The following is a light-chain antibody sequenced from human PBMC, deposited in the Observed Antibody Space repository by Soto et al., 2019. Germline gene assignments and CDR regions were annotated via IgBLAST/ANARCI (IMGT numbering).Light chain of an antibody. CDR1: QSVTNSF. V-gene: IGKV3-20*01. CDR2: GAS. CDR3: QQYVRSPWA. J-gene: IGKJ1*01. Sequence: EIVLAQSPGTLSFSPGERATLSCRASQSVTNSFLAWYQQKPGQAPRLLIYGASRRATGIPDRFTGSGSGKDFTLTISRLEPEDFAVYYCQQYVRSPWAFGQGSKVDIX.